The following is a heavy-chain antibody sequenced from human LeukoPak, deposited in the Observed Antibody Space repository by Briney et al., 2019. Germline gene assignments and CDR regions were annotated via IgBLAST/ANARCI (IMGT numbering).Heavy chain of an antibody. CDR1: GGSIMNYY. D-gene: IGHD4-23*01. CDR3: ARQRGYGGNEARSFDI. Sequence: SETLFLTCTVSGGSIMNYYWGWVRQPPGKGLEWIGYICYSGSTNYNPSLKSRVTMSVDTSKNQFSLKVRSVAAADTAVYYCARQRGYGGNEARSFDIWGQGTLVTVSS. J-gene: IGHJ3*02. V-gene: IGHV4-59*01. CDR2: ICYSGST.